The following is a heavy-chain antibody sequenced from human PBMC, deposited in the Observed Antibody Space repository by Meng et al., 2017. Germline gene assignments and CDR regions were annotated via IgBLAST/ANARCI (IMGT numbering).Heavy chain of an antibody. CDR3: ARDRVVGATPDYFDY. CDR1: GFTFSSYS. Sequence: GESLKISCAASGFTFSSYSMNWVRQAPGKGLEWVSSISSSSSYIYYADPVKGRFTISRDNAKNSLYLQMNSLRAEDTAVYYCARDRVVGATPDYFDYWGQGTLVTVSS. CDR2: ISSSSSYI. V-gene: IGHV3-21*01. D-gene: IGHD1-26*01. J-gene: IGHJ4*02.